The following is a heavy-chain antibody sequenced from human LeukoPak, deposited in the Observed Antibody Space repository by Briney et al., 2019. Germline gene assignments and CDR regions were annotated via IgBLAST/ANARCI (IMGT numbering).Heavy chain of an antibody. D-gene: IGHD3-22*01. V-gene: IGHV5-51*01. CDR1: GYSFTSYW. CDR2: IYPGDSDT. Sequence: GESLKISCKGSGYSFTSYWNGWGRQMPGKGLEWMGIIYPGDSDTRYSPSFQGQVTISADKSISTAYLQWSSLKASDTAMYYCARVYDSSGYSNDAFDIWGQGTMVTVSS. CDR3: ARVYDSSGYSNDAFDI. J-gene: IGHJ3*02.